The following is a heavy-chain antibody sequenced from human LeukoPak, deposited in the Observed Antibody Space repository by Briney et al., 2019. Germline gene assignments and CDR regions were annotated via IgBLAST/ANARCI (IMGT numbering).Heavy chain of an antibody. CDR3: AKRSGYTTGWFFDF. V-gene: IGHV3-23*01. CDR1: GFSFSSYA. CDR2: ISGSGDNT. J-gene: IGHJ4*02. Sequence: GRSLRLSCAASGFSFSSYAMSWVRRAPGKGLEWVSSISGSGDNTYYAESVKGRFTISRDNSKNTLFLQMNSLRAEDTAVFYCAKRSGYTTGWFFDFWGQGTLVTVSS. D-gene: IGHD6-19*01.